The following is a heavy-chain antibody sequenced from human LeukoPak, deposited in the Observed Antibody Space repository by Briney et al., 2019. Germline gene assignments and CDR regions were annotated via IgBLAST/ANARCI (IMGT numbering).Heavy chain of an antibody. D-gene: IGHD2-2*01. V-gene: IGHV3-48*01. J-gene: IGHJ3*02. CDR1: GFTFSTYS. CDR2: ISSSGSTI. Sequence: GGSLRLSCAASGFTFSTYSMNWVRQAPGKGLEWVSYISSSGSTIYYADSVKGRFTISRDNSKNTLYLQMNSLRAEDTAVYYCAKGGGPAATEAFDIWGQGTMVTVSS. CDR3: AKGGGPAATEAFDI.